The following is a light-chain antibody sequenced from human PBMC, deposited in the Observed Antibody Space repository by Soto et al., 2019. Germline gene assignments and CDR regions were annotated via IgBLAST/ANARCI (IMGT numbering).Light chain of an antibody. CDR2: AVS. V-gene: IGLV2-14*03. CDR1: SSDVGTYDY. Sequence: QSALTQPASVSGSPGQSITISCTGTSSDVGTYDYVSWYQHHPGKAPKLMIYAVSNRPSGVSNRFSGSKSGNMASLTISGLQAEDEADYYCNSYTSSSTLLFGGGTKLTVL. CDR3: NSYTSSSTLL. J-gene: IGLJ2*01.